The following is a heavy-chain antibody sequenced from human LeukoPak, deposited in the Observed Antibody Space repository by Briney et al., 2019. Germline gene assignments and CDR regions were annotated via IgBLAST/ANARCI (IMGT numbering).Heavy chain of an antibody. J-gene: IGHJ6*02. Sequence: ASVKVSCKASGYTFTSYDINWVRQATGQGLEWMGWMNPNSGNTGYAQKFQGRVTMTRNTSISQAYMELSSLRSEDTAVYYCARGGYSSGWYGDGGYYYYGMDVWGQGTTVTVSS. CDR1: GYTFTSYD. V-gene: IGHV1-8*01. CDR2: MNPNSGNT. D-gene: IGHD6-19*01. CDR3: ARGGYSSGWYGDGGYYYYGMDV.